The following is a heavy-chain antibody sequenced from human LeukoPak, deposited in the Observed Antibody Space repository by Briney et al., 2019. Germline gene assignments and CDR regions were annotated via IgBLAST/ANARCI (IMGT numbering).Heavy chain of an antibody. J-gene: IGHJ4*02. CDR3: ARDRSLTFSGSYYTAPFDY. D-gene: IGHD1-26*01. Sequence: GSLRLSCAASGFTFSDYYMSWIRQAPGKGLEWVSYISSSGSTIYYADSVKGRFTISRDNAKNSLYLQMNSLRAEDTAVYYCARDRSLTFSGSYYTAPFDYWGQGTLVTVSS. V-gene: IGHV3-11*04. CDR1: GFTFSDYY. CDR2: ISSSGSTI.